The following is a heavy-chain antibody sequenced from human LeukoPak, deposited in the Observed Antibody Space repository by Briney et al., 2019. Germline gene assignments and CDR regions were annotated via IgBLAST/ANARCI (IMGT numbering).Heavy chain of an antibody. Sequence: ASVKVSCKASGYTFTSYAIGWVRQAPGQGLEWMGWVSAYNGATKYAQKLQGRVTMATDTPTTTAYMELRNLRSDDTAVYYCARVDLYWDSSGYSQAANDYWGQGTLVTVSS. CDR1: GYTFTSYA. J-gene: IGHJ4*02. CDR3: ARVDLYWDSSGYSQAANDY. V-gene: IGHV1-18*01. D-gene: IGHD3-22*01. CDR2: VSAYNGAT.